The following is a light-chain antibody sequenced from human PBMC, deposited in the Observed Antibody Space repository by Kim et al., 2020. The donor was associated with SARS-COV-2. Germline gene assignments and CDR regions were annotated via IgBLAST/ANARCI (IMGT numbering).Light chain of an antibody. V-gene: IGLV6-57*03. J-gene: IGLJ3*02. CDR1: SGDIASYS. Sequence: GKTVTISCTRSSGDIASYSVQWYQQRPGSAPTTVIYGDNQRPSGVPARFSGSIDSSSNSASLTISGLKTEDEADYYCQSYDSRNQVFGGGTKLTVL. CDR3: QSYDSRNQV. CDR2: GDN.